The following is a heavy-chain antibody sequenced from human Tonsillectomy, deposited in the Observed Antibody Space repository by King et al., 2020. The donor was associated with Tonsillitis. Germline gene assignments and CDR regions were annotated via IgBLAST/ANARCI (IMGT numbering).Heavy chain of an antibody. J-gene: IGHJ5*02. CDR1: GFTFSNYA. CDR2: ISYDGSNK. Sequence: VQLVESGGGVVQPGRSLRLSCAASGFTFSNYAMHWVRQAPGKGLEWVAVISYDGSNKYYADSVKGRFTISRDNSKNTLYLQMNSLRAEDTAVYYCARAAAAGPNWFDPWGQGTLVTVSS. D-gene: IGHD6-13*01. CDR3: ARAAAAGPNWFDP. V-gene: IGHV3-30*04.